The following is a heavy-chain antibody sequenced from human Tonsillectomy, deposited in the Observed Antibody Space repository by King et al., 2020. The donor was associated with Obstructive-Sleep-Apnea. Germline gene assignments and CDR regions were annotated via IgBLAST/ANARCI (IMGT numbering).Heavy chain of an antibody. CDR3: AGERGGIAVAGDDY. Sequence: VQLVESGGGLVQPGGSLRLSCAASGFTFSSYSMKWVRQAPGKGLEWVSYISSSSSTIHYADSVKGRFTISRDNAKNSLYLQMNSLRAEDTAVYWCAGERGGIAVAGDDYWGQGTLVTVSS. V-gene: IGHV3-48*04. CDR1: GFTFSSYS. D-gene: IGHD6-19*01. CDR2: ISSSSSTI. J-gene: IGHJ4*02.